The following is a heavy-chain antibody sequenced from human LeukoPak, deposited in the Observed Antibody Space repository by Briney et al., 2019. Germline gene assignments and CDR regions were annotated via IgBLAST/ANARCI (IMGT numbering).Heavy chain of an antibody. V-gene: IGHV3-7*01. CDR2: INQDGSGK. D-gene: IGHD5-18*01. Sequence: PGGSLRLSCAASGITFSSYGMSWVRQAPGKGLEWVSNINQDGSGKYYVDSVKGRFTISRDNAKNSLYLQMNSLRAEDTAVYYCARIGYSYGPLGYYYYIDVWGKGTTATV. CDR1: GITFSSYG. CDR3: ARIGYSYGPLGYYYYIDV. J-gene: IGHJ6*03.